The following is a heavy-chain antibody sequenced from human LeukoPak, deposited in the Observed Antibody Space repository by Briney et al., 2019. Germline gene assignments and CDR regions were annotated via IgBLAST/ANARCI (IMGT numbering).Heavy chain of an antibody. V-gene: IGHV4-59*01. J-gene: IGHJ4*02. CDR1: GGSISSYY. CDR3: ARAPNWGPDY. CDR2: IYYSGST. Sequence: SETLSLTCTVSGGSISSYYWSWIRQPPGKGLEWIGYIYYSGSTNYNPSLKSRVTISVDTSKNQFSLKLSSVTAADTAVYYCARAPNWGPDYWGPGTLVTVSS. D-gene: IGHD7-27*01.